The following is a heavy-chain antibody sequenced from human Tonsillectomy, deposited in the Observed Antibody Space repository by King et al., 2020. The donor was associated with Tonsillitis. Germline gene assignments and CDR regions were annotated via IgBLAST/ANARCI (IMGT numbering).Heavy chain of an antibody. V-gene: IGHV4-59*01. Sequence: VQLQESGPGLVKPSETLSLTCTVSGGSISSYYWSWIGQPPGKGLGWIGYIYYIGWSNYNPSLKSRVTISVDTSKNQFSLKLSSVTAADTAVYYCARDLLIGGASWFDPWGQGTLVTVSS. CDR2: IYYIGWS. CDR3: ARDLLIGGASWFDP. J-gene: IGHJ5*02. CDR1: GGSISSYY. D-gene: IGHD3-10*01.